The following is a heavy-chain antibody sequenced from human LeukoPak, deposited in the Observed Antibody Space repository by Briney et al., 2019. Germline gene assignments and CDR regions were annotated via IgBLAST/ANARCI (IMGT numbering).Heavy chain of an antibody. J-gene: IGHJ6*02. V-gene: IGHV1-69*04. CDR1: GGTFSSYA. CDR3: ASGWQPAAIYGYYYYGMDV. D-gene: IGHD2-2*01. CDR2: IIPILGIA. Sequence: GASVKVSCKASGGTFSSYAISWVRQAPGQGLEWMGRIIPILGIANYAQKFQGRVTITADKSTSTAYMELSSLRSEDTAVYCSASGWQPAAIYGYYYYGMDVWGQGTTVTVSS.